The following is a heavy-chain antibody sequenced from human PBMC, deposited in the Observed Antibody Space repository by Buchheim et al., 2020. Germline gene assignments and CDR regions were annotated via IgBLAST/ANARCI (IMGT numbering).Heavy chain of an antibody. V-gene: IGHV3-23*01. Sequence: EVQLLESGGGLVQPGGSLRLSCAASGFTFSSYAMSWVRQAPGKGLEWVSAISGSGGSTYYADSVKGRFTISRDNSKNTLYLQMNGLRAEDTAVYYCAKDTGYSSSWSLGGMDVWGQGTT. D-gene: IGHD6-13*01. CDR1: GFTFSSYA. CDR3: AKDTGYSSSWSLGGMDV. CDR2: ISGSGGST. J-gene: IGHJ6*02.